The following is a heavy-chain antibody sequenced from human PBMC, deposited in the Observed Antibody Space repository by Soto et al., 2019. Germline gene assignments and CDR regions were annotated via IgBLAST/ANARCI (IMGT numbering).Heavy chain of an antibody. CDR3: ARWRAAAGDLDY. CDR1: GGSISSGGYY. CDR2: IYYSGGT. V-gene: IGHV4-31*03. Sequence: QVQLQESGPGLVKPSQTLSLTCTVSGGSISSGGYYWSWIRQHPGKGLEWIGYIYYSGGTYYNPSLKSRVTISVDTSKNQFSLKLSSVTAADTAVYYCARWRAAAGDLDYWGQGTLVTVSS. D-gene: IGHD6-13*01. J-gene: IGHJ4*02.